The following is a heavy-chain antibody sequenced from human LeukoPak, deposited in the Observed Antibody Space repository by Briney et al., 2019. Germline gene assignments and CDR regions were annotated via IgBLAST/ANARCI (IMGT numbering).Heavy chain of an antibody. Sequence: SVKVSCKASGGTFSSYAISWVRQAPGQGLEWMGGIIPIFGTANYAQKFQGRVTITADKSTSTAYMELSRLRSDDTAVYYCARSIRYFDWLDYYYYYYMDVWGKGTTVTVSS. J-gene: IGHJ6*03. D-gene: IGHD3-9*01. V-gene: IGHV1-69*06. CDR2: IIPIFGTA. CDR1: GGTFSSYA. CDR3: ARSIRYFDWLDYYYYYYMDV.